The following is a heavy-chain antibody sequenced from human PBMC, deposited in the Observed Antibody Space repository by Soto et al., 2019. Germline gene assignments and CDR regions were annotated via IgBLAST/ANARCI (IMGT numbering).Heavy chain of an antibody. V-gene: IGHV1-24*01. CDR3: AIEVPRSNHFDN. J-gene: IGHJ4*02. CDR2: FDLENGET. Sequence: GASVKVSCKVSGYTLTELSIHWVRQAPGEGLEWMGGFDLENGETIYAQRFQGRVTMTEESSADTPYMELSSLRSEDTAVYYCAIEVPRSNHFDNWGQGTMVTVSS. CDR1: GYTLTELS. D-gene: IGHD6-13*01.